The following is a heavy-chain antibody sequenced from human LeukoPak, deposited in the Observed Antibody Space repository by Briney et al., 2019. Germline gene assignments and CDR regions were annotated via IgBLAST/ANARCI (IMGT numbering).Heavy chain of an antibody. D-gene: IGHD3-10*01. CDR3: ARRYYGSSSFDY. CDR1: GGSINNYY. Sequence: SETLSLTCTVSGGSINNYYWIWIRRHPGNGRGLIGHVYYAGRAYFSPSLESRVTMSVDTSKNQFSLSLSCVTPADTAVYYCARRYYGSSSFDYWGEGTLVTVSS. J-gene: IGHJ4*02. CDR2: VYYAGRA. V-gene: IGHV4-59*04.